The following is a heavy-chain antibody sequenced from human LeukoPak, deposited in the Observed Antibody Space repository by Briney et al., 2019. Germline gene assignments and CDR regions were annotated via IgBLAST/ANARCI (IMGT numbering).Heavy chain of an antibody. CDR2: IYHSGST. D-gene: IGHD4-17*01. Sequence: KPSETLSLTCTVSGYSISSGYYWGWIRQPPGKGLEWIGSIYHSGSTYYNPSLKSRVTISVDTSKNQFSLKLSSVTAADTAVYYCARGRPTVTTPYFDYWGQGTLVTVSS. CDR3: ARGRPTVTTPYFDY. J-gene: IGHJ4*02. CDR1: GYSISSGYY. V-gene: IGHV4-38-2*02.